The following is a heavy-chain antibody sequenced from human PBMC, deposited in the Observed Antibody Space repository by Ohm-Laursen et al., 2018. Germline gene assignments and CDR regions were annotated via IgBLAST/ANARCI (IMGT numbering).Heavy chain of an antibody. CDR2: ISSSSSYI. V-gene: IGHV3-21*01. CDR3: ARDFDRYCSSTSCYGEDY. CDR1: GFTFSSYG. Sequence: GSLRLSCAASGFTFSSYGMNWVRQAPGKGLEWVSSISSSSSYIYYADSVKGRFTISRDNAKNSLYLQMNSLRAEDTAVYYCARDFDRYCSSTSCYGEDYWGQGTLVTVSS. J-gene: IGHJ4*02. D-gene: IGHD2-2*01.